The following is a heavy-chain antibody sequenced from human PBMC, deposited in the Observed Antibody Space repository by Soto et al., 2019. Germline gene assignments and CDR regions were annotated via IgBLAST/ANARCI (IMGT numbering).Heavy chain of an antibody. CDR1: GYAFTCFN. D-gene: IGHD3-22*01. V-gene: IGHV1-3*01. CDR3: ARPKDYDDCLDL. Sequence: QVQLVQSGAEVKKPGASVKVSGKAPGYAFTCFNKHWVAQAPGQRLEWMGWINAGNGNTKYSQKFQGRVTFTRDTSANTAYMELSSLISEDTAVYYCARPKDYDDCLDLWGQGTLVTVSS. CDR2: INAGNGNT. J-gene: IGHJ4*02.